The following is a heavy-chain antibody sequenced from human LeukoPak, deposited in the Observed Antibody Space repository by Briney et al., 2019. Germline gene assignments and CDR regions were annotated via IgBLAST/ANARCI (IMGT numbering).Heavy chain of an antibody. CDR3: ARYSNAVAGARWFDH. CDR1: GGSISSYY. V-gene: IGHV4-4*07. Sequence: SETLSLTCTVSGGSISSYYWSWIRQPAGKGLEWIGRIYTSRSTNYNPSLKSRVTTSLDTSKNQFSLKLSSVTAANTAVYFCARYSNAVAGARWFDHWGQGTLVTVSS. J-gene: IGHJ5*02. D-gene: IGHD2-21*01. CDR2: IYTSRST.